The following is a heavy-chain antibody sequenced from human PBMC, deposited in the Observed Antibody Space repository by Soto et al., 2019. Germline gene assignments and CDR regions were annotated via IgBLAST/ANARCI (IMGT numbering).Heavy chain of an antibody. V-gene: IGHV4-39*01. CDR1: GGAITSGPYF. Sequence: SETLSLTCTVSGGAITSGPYFWGWIRQPPGKVLEWIGTIYYSGNTDYNPSLSSRVTMSVDTSNNQFSLKLSSMTAADTAVYYCARLSALSGVVINREWYFDHWGQGTLVTVSS. CDR2: IYYSGNT. J-gene: IGHJ4*02. D-gene: IGHD3-3*01. CDR3: ARLSALSGVVINREWYFDH.